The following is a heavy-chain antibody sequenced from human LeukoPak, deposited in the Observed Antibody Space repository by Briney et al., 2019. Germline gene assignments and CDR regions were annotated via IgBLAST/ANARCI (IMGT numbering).Heavy chain of an antibody. CDR1: GFSVTAND. V-gene: IGHV3-53*01. D-gene: IGHD3-16*01. Sequence: GGSLRLFCAVSGFSVTANDMSWVRQAPGKGLEWVSVIYSGERTYYADSVKGRFTVSRDNSKNTLYLQMNSLRAEDTAIYYCAKNWGDDWGQGNLVTVSS. CDR3: AKNWGDD. CDR2: IYSGERT. J-gene: IGHJ4*02.